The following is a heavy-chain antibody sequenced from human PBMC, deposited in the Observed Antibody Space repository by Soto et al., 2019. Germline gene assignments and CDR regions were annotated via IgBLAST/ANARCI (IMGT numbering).Heavy chain of an antibody. D-gene: IGHD5-18*01. CDR2: INPDTGNT. CDR1: GFTFTDNL. Sequence: QVQLVQSGAELKKPGASVNISCTASGFTFTDNLINWVRQAPGQGLEWMGWINPDTGNTRYSETFQGRVTISRHSSASIAYLELSGLKNADTALYFCARDIQSVGPRANDAFDVWGQGTMITVSS. V-gene: IGHV1-3*01. J-gene: IGHJ3*01. CDR3: ARDIQSVGPRANDAFDV.